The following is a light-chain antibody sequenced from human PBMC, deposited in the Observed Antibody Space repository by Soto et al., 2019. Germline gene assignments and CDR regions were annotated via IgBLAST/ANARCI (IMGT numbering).Light chain of an antibody. CDR1: STDVGGYNF. CDR2: EVS. CDR3: STHTFNTTGV. J-gene: IGLJ1*01. V-gene: IGLV2-14*01. Sequence: QSVLTQPASVSGSPGQSIAISCTGASTDVGGYNFVSWYQRHPGKAPKIIIHEVSNRPPGISDRFSGSKSGNTASLTISGLLPNDEAVYATSTHTFNTTGVIGTGPRVPVL.